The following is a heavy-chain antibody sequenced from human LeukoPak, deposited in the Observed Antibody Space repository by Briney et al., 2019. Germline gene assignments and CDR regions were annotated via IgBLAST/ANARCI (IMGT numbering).Heavy chain of an antibody. CDR3: ARDCGGGSCYVPYDAFDI. D-gene: IGHD2-15*01. CDR2: ISSSGSTI. J-gene: IGHJ3*02. Sequence: GGSLRLSCAASGFTFSSYEMNWVRQAPGKGLEWVSYISSSGSTIYYADSVKGRFTISRDNAKNSLYLQMNSLRAEDTAVYYCARDCGGGSCYVPYDAFDIWGQGTMVTVSS. CDR1: GFTFSSYE. V-gene: IGHV3-48*03.